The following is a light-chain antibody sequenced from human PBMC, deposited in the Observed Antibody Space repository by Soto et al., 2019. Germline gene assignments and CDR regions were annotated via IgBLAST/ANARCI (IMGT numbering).Light chain of an antibody. CDR3: QQYKSYPWT. CDR1: QSISSW. Sequence: DIQMTQSPSTLSASVGDRVTITCRASQSISSWLAWYQQKPGKAPKLLIYKASSLESGFPSRFSGSGSGTEFTLTISRLQPDEFETYYCQQYKSYPWTFGQGTKVEIK. CDR2: KAS. V-gene: IGKV1-5*03. J-gene: IGKJ1*01.